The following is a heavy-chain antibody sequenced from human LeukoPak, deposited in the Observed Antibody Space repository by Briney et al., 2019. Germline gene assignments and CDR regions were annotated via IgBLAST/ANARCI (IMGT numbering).Heavy chain of an antibody. CDR3: ARELPGIGEPEIRGVYYGMDV. CDR2: INPSGGST. CDR1: GYTFTSYY. D-gene: IGHD3-10*01. J-gene: IGHJ6*04. V-gene: IGHV1-46*01. Sequence: ASVKVSCKASGYTFTSYYMHWVRQAPGQGLEWMGIINPSGGSTSYAQKFQGRVNMRRDTSTSTVYMELSSLRSEDTAVYYCARELPGIGEPEIRGVYYGMDVWGKGTTVTVSS.